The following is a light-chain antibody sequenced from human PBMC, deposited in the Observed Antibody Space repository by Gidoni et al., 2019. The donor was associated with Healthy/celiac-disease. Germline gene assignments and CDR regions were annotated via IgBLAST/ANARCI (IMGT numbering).Light chain of an antibody. Sequence: DLVMTQSPDSLSVSLGERATINCKSSQSVLYSSNNKNYLAWYQQKPGQPPKLLIYWASTRESGVPDRFSGGGSGTDFTLTISSLQAEDVAVYYCQQYYSTPLTFGQGTKVEIK. J-gene: IGKJ1*01. CDR3: QQYYSTPLT. V-gene: IGKV4-1*01. CDR1: QSVLYSSNNKNY. CDR2: WAS.